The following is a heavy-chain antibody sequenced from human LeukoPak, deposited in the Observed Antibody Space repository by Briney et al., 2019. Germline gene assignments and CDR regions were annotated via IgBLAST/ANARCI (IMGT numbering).Heavy chain of an antibody. CDR1: GFTFSTYG. D-gene: IGHD3-22*01. Sequence: GGSLRLSCAASGFTFSTYGMSWVRQAPGKGLEWVSAVTGGGLTTYYADSVNGRFTISRDNSKNTLYLQMNSLRAEDTAVYYCATMKGYFENWGQGTLVTVSS. CDR2: VTGGGLTT. CDR3: ATMKGYFEN. V-gene: IGHV3-23*01. J-gene: IGHJ4*02.